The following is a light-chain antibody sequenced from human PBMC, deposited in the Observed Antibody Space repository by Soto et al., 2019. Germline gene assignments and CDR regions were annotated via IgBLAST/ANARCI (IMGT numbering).Light chain of an antibody. Sequence: EIVLTQSPATLSLSPGERATLSCRASQSVSSYLAWYQQKPGQAPRLLIYDASNRATGIPARFSGSGSGTDFTLTISSLEPEDFAVYYCQQRSNWPGGAFGGGTTVDIK. CDR3: QQRSNWPGGA. V-gene: IGKV3-11*01. CDR1: QSVSSY. J-gene: IGKJ4*01. CDR2: DAS.